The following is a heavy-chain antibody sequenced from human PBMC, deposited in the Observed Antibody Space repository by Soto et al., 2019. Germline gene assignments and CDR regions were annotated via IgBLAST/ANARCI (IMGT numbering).Heavy chain of an antibody. D-gene: IGHD5-12*01. V-gene: IGHV3-23*01. CDR3: AKDENLVAPRY. J-gene: IGHJ4*02. Sequence: GGSLRLSCAASGFTFSNFAMSWVRHAPGKGLEWVSEITGSTGTTYYADSVKGRFTISRDNSKNTLYLQMNSLRAEDTAVYYCAKDENLVAPRYWGQGTLVTVSS. CDR2: ITGSTGTT. CDR1: GFTFSNFA.